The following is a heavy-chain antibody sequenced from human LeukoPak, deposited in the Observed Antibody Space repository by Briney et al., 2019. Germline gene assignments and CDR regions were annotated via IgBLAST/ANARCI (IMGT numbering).Heavy chain of an antibody. V-gene: IGHV3-66*01. Sequence: GGSLRLSRAASGFTVSSYYMSWVRQAPGKGLEWVSIIDRGGSTNYADSVKGRFTISRDNSKNTLYLQMNSLRAEETAVYYCARDGSSMSMQHWGQGTLVTVSS. CDR1: GFTVSSYY. D-gene: IGHD3-10*01. J-gene: IGHJ1*01. CDR2: IDRGGST. CDR3: ARDGSSMSMQH.